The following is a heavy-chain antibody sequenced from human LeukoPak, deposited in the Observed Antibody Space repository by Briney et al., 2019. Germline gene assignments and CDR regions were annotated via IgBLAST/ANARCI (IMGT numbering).Heavy chain of an antibody. V-gene: IGHV1-2*06. CDR1: GYTFTGYY. CDR3: AREHSSGWYPHDAFDI. J-gene: IGHJ3*02. D-gene: IGHD6-19*01. CDR2: INPNSGGT. Sequence: GASVKVSCTASGYTFTGYYMHWVRQAPGQGLEWMGRINPNSGGTNYAQKFQGRVTMTRDTSISTAYMELSRLRSDDTAVYYCAREHSSGWYPHDAFDIWGQGTMVTVSS.